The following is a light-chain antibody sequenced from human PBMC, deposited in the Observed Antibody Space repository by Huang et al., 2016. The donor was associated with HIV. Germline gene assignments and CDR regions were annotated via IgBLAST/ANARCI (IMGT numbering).Light chain of an antibody. Sequence: DIIMTQSPDSLAVSLGERATLTCRSSQSVYSSSTSTYYMAWFQQKPGQPPRLRLVWASTREAGVPDRFTGSGSGTHFTLTIASLEAEDAAIYYCQQYYSSPQTFGQGTRVEVK. CDR3: QQYYSSPQT. CDR2: WAS. J-gene: IGKJ1*01. V-gene: IGKV4-1*01. CDR1: QSVYSSSTSTYY.